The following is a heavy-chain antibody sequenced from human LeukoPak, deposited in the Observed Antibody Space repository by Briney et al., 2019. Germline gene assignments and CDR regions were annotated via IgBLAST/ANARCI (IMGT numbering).Heavy chain of an antibody. D-gene: IGHD3-22*01. J-gene: IGHJ4*02. CDR2: IRGTGTST. Sequence: GGSLRLSCAGSGFTFSSYGMSWVRQAPGKGLEWVSAIRGTGTSTYYADSVKGRFTISRDNSKNTLYLQMNSLRAEDTAVYYCARQIYYDSSGYQLKGGFDYWGQGTLVTVSS. CDR3: ARQIYYDSSGYQLKGGFDY. CDR1: GFTFSSYG. V-gene: IGHV3-23*01.